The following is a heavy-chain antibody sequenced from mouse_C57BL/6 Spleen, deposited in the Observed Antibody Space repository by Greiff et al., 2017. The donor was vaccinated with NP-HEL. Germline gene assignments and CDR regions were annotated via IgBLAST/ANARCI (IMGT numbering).Heavy chain of an antibody. Sequence: VQLQQSGAELVKPGASVKMSCKASGYTFTSYWITWVKQRPGQGLEWIGDIYPGSGSTNYNEKFKSKATLTVDTSSSTANIQLRSLTSEGSAVYYCARDGFYWYFDVWGKGTTVTVSS. V-gene: IGHV1-55*01. CDR3: ARDGFYWYFDV. J-gene: IGHJ1*03. CDR1: GYTFTSYW. D-gene: IGHD2-3*01. CDR2: IYPGSGST.